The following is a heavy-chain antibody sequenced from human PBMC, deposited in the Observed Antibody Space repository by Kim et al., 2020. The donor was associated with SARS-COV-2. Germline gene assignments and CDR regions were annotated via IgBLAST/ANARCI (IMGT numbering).Heavy chain of an antibody. CDR2: IIPIFGTA. Sequence: SVKVSCKASGGTFSSYAISWVRQAPGQGLEWMGGIIPIFGTANYAQKFQGRVTITADESTSTAYMELSSLRSEDTAVYYCARDWSGSLMVRGAVSEESYDYWGQGTLVTVSS. J-gene: IGHJ4*02. V-gene: IGHV1-69*13. D-gene: IGHD3-10*01. CDR1: GGTFSSYA. CDR3: ARDWSGSLMVRGAVSEESYDY.